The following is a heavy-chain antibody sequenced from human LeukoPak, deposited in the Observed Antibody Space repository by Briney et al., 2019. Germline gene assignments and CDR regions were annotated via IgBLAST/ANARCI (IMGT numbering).Heavy chain of an antibody. Sequence: GGSLRLSCAASGFTLSDYWMNWVRQAPGKGLEWVANINLHGSVKLHVDSVEGRFTISRDNAKNPLFLQMTSLKVEDTAVYYCAAWGLYSYWGQGTLVTVSS. J-gene: IGHJ4*02. V-gene: IGHV3-7*01. CDR1: GFTLSDYW. CDR2: INLHGSVK. CDR3: AAWGLYSY. D-gene: IGHD4-11*01.